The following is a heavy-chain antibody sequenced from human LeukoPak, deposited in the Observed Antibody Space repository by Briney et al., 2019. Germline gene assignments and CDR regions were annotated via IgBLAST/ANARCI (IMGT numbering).Heavy chain of an antibody. D-gene: IGHD2/OR15-2a*01. Sequence: SQTLSLTCAISGDSVSSNSAAWNWIRQSLSRGLEWLGRTYYRSKWYNDYVVSVKSRITINPDTSKNQFSLQLNSVTPEDTAVYYCASSIHPWGWFDPWGQGTLVTVSS. J-gene: IGHJ5*02. V-gene: IGHV6-1*01. CDR3: ASSIHPWGWFDP. CDR2: TYYRSKWYN. CDR1: GDSVSSNSAA.